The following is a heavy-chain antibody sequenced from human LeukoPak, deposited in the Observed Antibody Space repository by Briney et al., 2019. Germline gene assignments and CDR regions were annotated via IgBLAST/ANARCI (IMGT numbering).Heavy chain of an antibody. CDR1: GYTFTSYG. D-gene: IGHD6-13*01. CDR2: ISAYNGNT. Sequence: ASVKVSCKASGYTFTSYGISWVRQAPGQGLEWMGWISAYNGNTNYAQKLQGRVTMTTDTSTSTAYMELRSLRSDDTAVYYCAVAAARRGAFDIWGQGTMVTVSS. V-gene: IGHV1-18*01. CDR3: AVAAARRGAFDI. J-gene: IGHJ3*02.